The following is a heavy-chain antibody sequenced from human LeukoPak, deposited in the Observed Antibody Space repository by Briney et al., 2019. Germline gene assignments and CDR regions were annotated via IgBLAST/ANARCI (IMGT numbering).Heavy chain of an antibody. V-gene: IGHV1-18*01. CDR3: ATDRGFYDSSGYYFKWFEP. D-gene: IGHD3-22*01. Sequence: GASVKVSCKASGYTFTSYGISWVRQAPGQGLEWMGWISAYNGNTNYAQKLQGRVTMTTDTSTSTAYMELSSLRSEDTAVYYCATDRGFYDSSGYYFKWFEPWGQGTLVTVSS. CDR1: GYTFTSYG. J-gene: IGHJ5*02. CDR2: ISAYNGNT.